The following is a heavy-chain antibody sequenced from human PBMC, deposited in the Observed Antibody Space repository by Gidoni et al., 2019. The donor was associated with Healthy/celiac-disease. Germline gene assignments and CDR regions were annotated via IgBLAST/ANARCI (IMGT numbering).Heavy chain of an antibody. J-gene: IGHJ4*02. D-gene: IGHD5-18*01. Sequence: QVQLVESGGGVVQPGRSLRLSCAASGFTFSSYGMHWVRPAPGKGLEWVAVIWYDGSNKYYADSVKGRFTISRDNSKNTLYLQMNSLRAEDTAVYYCARDGGYSYGYCFDYWGQGTLVTVSS. CDR3: ARDGGYSYGYCFDY. CDR1: GFTFSSYG. V-gene: IGHV3-33*01. CDR2: IWYDGSNK.